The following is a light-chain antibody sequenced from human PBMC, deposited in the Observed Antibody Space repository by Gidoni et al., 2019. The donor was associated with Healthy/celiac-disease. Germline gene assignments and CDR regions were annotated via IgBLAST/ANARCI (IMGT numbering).Light chain of an antibody. J-gene: IGKJ4*01. CDR1: QSVSSY. Sequence: EIVLTQSPATLSLSPGERATHSCRASQSVSSYLAWYQQKPGQAPRLLIYDASNRATGIPTRFSCGGSVTDFTLTISRLDPEDFAVYYCQQRSNWLTFGGGTQVEIK. CDR2: DAS. V-gene: IGKV3-11*01. CDR3: QQRSNWLT.